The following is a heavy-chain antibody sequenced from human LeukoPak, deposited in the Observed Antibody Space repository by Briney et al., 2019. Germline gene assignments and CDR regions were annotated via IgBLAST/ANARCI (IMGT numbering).Heavy chain of an antibody. J-gene: IGHJ4*02. D-gene: IGHD6-19*01. V-gene: IGHV3-23*01. Sequence: GGSLRLSCAASGFTFTIYAMTWVRQAPGKGLEWVSGIYGSGQTTYYADSVKGRFTISRDNSKNTLYLQMSSLRLGATAVYYCAKVSKQWPDDYLDFWGQGALVTVSS. CDR3: AKVSKQWPDDYLDF. CDR2: IYGSGQTT. CDR1: GFTFTIYA.